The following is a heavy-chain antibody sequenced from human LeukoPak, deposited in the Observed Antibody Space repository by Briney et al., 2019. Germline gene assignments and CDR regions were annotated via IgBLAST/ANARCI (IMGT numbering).Heavy chain of an antibody. V-gene: IGHV3-74*03. CDR1: GFSLSGYW. CDR2: IGSDGSGT. D-gene: IGHD2-8*02. J-gene: IGHJ6*02. CDR3: TRVQAGRSGLMDV. Sequence: GGSLRLSCAASGFSLSGYWMHWVRQIPGKGLMWVARIGSDGSGTTYADPVKGRFTISRDNSKNTLYLQMNSLRDEDAAVYHCTRVQAGRSGLMDVWGRGTTVNVSS.